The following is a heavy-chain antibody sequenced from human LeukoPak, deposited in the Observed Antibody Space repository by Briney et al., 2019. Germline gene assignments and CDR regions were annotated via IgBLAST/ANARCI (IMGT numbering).Heavy chain of an antibody. J-gene: IGHJ6*02. CDR1: GFTFSSYA. CDR3: AKGGGLYDILTSYYYYGMDV. Sequence: PGGSLRLSCASSGFTFSSYAMTWVRQAPGKGLEWVSGISGSGGHTYNADSVKGRFTISRDNSKNTLYLQMNSLRAEDTAVYYCAKGGGLYDILTSYYYYGMDVWGQGTTVTVSS. V-gene: IGHV3-23*01. CDR2: ISGSGGHT. D-gene: IGHD3-9*01.